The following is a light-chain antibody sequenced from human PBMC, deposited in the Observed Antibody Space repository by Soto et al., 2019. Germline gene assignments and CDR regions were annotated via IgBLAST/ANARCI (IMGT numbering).Light chain of an antibody. CDR2: GAS. CDR3: HQYGTSPQT. Sequence: VLTQSPGTLSLSPGDRATLSRRTSQGVNSKYLAWYQQKPGQAPRLLIFGASRRASGIPDRFSGGGSGTDFTLTISRLEPEDFAVYYCHQYGTSPQTFGQGTKL. J-gene: IGKJ2*01. V-gene: IGKV3-20*01. CDR1: QGVNSKY.